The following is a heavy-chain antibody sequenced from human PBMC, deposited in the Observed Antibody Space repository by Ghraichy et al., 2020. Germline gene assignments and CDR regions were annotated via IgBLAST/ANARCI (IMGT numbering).Heavy chain of an antibody. V-gene: IGHV3-7*01. Sequence: GGSLRLSCAASGFTFTTYWMSWVRQVPGKGLEWVANIKQDGSAQYYVGSVRGRFTISRDNAKSSLFLQMDSLRAEDTAVYYCARGGGNFDLWGQGSLVTVSS. CDR3: ARGGGNFDL. CDR2: IKQDGSAQ. CDR1: GFTFTTYW. J-gene: IGHJ4*02. D-gene: IGHD4-23*01.